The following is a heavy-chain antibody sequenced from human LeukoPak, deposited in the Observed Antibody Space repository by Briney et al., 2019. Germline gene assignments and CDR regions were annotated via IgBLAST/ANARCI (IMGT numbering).Heavy chain of an antibody. CDR3: ARDNAVGMGDFDY. V-gene: IGHV1-18*01. D-gene: IGHD1-26*01. J-gene: IGHJ4*02. CDR1: GYTFASYG. Sequence: ASVKVSCKASGYTFASYGISWVRQAPGQGLEWMGWIGAYNGNTNYAQKLQGRATMTTDTSTSTANMELRSLRSDDTAVYYCARDNAVGMGDFDYWGQGTLVTVSS. CDR2: IGAYNGNT.